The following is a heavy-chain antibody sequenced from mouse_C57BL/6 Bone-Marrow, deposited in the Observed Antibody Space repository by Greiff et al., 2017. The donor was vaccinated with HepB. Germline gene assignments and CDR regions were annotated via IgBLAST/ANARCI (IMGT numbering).Heavy chain of an antibody. V-gene: IGHV5-6*01. Sequence: EVMLVESGGDLVKPGGSLKLSCAASGFTFSSYGMSWVRQTPDKRLEWVATISSGGSYTYYPDSVKGRFTISRDNAKNTLYLQMSSLKSEDTAMYYCARQGSAWFAYWCQGTRVTVSA. J-gene: IGHJ3*01. CDR3: ARQGSAWFAY. CDR1: GFTFSSYG. CDR2: ISSGGSYT.